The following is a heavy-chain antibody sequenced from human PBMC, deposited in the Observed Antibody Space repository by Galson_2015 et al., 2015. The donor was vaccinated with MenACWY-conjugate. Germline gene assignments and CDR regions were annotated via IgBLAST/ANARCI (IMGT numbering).Heavy chain of an antibody. CDR1: GLSFSRYW. V-gene: IGHV3-74*01. D-gene: IGHD2-15*01. J-gene: IGHJ6*02. Sequence: SLRLSCAASGLSFSRYWMHWVRQAPGKGLEWVSRINSDGGSTSYADSVRCRVTISRDNAKNTLYLQMNSLRAEDTAVYHCASELVVVVEDTPYYNYGMDVWGQGTPVTVSS. CDR3: ASELVVVVEDTPYYNYGMDV. CDR2: INSDGGST.